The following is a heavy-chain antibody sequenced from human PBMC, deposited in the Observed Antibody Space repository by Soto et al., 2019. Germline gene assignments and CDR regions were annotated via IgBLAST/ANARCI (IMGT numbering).Heavy chain of an antibody. D-gene: IGHD6-13*01. CDR3: ARRERAAGTDWWFDP. CDR1: GGSISSGAYF. V-gene: IGHV4-31*03. J-gene: IGHJ5*02. Sequence: PSETLSLTCTVSGGSISSGAYFWSWIRQHPGKGLEWIGYINYRGTTYYNPSLKSRLTISVDTSKNQFSLKLSSVTVADTAVYYCARRERAAGTDWWFDPWGQGTLVTVSS. CDR2: INYRGTT.